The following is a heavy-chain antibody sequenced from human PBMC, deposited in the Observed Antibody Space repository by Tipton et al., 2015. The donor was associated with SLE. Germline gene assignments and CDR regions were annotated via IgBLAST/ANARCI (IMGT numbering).Heavy chain of an antibody. J-gene: IGHJ6*02. D-gene: IGHD4-11*01. CDR3: ARIGYSKDDV. Sequence: LSLTCAVYGGSFSGYYWSWIRQPAGKGLEWIRRVYSTGSTNYDPSLKSRVTMSADASKNQFSLNLNSVTAADTAFYYCARIGYSKDDVWGQGTTVTVSS. V-gene: IGHV4-59*10. CDR2: VYSTGST. CDR1: GGSFSGYY.